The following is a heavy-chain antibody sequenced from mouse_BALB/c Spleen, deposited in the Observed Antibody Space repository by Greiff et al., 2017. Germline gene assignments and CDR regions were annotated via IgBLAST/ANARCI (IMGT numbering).Heavy chain of an antibody. V-gene: IGHV3-2*02. CDR2: ISYSGST. CDR3: ARSGSSPWFAY. D-gene: IGHD1-1*01. Sequence: DVKLVESGPGLVKPSQSLSLTCTVTGYSITSDYAWNWIRQFPGNKLEWMGYISYSGSTSYNPSLKSRISITRDTSKNQFFLQLNSVTTEDTATYYCARSGSSPWFAYWGQGTLVTVSA. J-gene: IGHJ3*01. CDR1: GYSITSDYA.